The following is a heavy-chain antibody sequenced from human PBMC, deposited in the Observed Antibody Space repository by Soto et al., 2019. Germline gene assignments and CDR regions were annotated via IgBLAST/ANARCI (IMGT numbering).Heavy chain of an antibody. D-gene: IGHD1-7*01. V-gene: IGHV3-74*01. J-gene: IGHJ4*02. Sequence: EVQLVESGGGLVQPGGSLRLSCEASGFSFSSYWMHWVRQAPGKGLVWVSRIYTDGGRADYADSVKGRFTISRDNAKNTVYLQVNGLGAEDTAVYYCERGARNYYYFDSWGKGTLVTVSS. CDR2: IYTDGGRA. CDR1: GFSFSSYW. CDR3: ERGARNYYYFDS.